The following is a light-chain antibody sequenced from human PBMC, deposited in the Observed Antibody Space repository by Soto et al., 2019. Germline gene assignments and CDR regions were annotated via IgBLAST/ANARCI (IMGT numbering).Light chain of an antibody. CDR2: DAS. J-gene: IGKJ1*01. Sequence: EIVLTQSPATLSLSPGERATLSCRASQSISGYLAWYQRKPGQAPRLLIYDASNRATGIPARCSASGSGTDFTLTISSLDPEDFAVYYCHQRSDWPWTFGQGTKVEIK. CDR3: HQRSDWPWT. CDR1: QSISGY. V-gene: IGKV3-11*01.